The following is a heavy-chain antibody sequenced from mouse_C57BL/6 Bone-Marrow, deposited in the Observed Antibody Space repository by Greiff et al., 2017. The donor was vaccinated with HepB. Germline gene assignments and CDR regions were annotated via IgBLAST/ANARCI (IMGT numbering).Heavy chain of an antibody. CDR2: IDPETGGT. J-gene: IGHJ3*01. V-gene: IGHV1-15*01. CDR1: GYTFTDYE. CDR3: TRGGYYRFAY. D-gene: IGHD2-3*01. Sequence: VQLQESGAELVRPGASVTLSCKASGYTFTDYEMHWVKQTPVHGLEWIGAIDPETGGTAYNQKFKGKAILTADKSSSTAYMELRSLTSEDSAVYYCTRGGYYRFAYWGQGTLVTVSA.